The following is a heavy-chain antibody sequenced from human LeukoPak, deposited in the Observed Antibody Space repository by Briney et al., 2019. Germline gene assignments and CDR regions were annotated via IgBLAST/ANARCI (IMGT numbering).Heavy chain of an antibody. V-gene: IGHV3-48*03. D-gene: IGHD5-18*01. J-gene: IGHJ4*02. Sequence: GGSLRLSCAASGFTFSSYEMNWVRQAPGKGLEWVSYISRSGSTIYYADSVKGRFTISRDNAKNSLFLQVDSLRAEDTAVYYCASTHGGRGYTYGYGDFDYWGQGTLVTVSS. CDR2: ISRSGSTI. CDR1: GFTFSSYE. CDR3: ASTHGGRGYTYGYGDFDY.